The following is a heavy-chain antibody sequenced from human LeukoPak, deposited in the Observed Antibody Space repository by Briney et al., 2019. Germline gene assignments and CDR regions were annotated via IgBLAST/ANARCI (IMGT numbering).Heavy chain of an antibody. D-gene: IGHD3-16*02. V-gene: IGHV4-39*07. CDR2: INHSGST. CDR3: ARGLYYDYVWGSYRYFDY. CDR1: GGSISSSSYY. Sequence: SETLPLTCTVSGGSISSSSYYWSWIRQPPGKGLEWIGEINHSGSTNYNPSLKSRVTISVDTSKNQFSLKLSSVTAADTAVYYCARGLYYDYVWGSYRYFDYWGQGTLVTVSS. J-gene: IGHJ4*02.